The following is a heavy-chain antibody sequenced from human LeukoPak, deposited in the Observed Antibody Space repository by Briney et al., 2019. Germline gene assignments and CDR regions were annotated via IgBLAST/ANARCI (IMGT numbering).Heavy chain of an antibody. CDR1: GGSISSSSYY. V-gene: IGHV4-39*07. D-gene: IGHD6-6*01. CDR2: INYSGST. CDR3: ARTYSSSFFDP. J-gene: IGHJ5*02. Sequence: SETLSLTCTVSGGSISSSSYYWGWLRQPPGKGLEWIGSINYSGSTYYNPSLKSRVTISVDTSKNQFSLKLSSVTAADTAVYYCARTYSSSFFDPWGQGTLVTVSS.